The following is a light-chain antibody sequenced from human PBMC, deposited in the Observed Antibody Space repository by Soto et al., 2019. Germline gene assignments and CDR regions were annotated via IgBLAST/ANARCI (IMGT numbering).Light chain of an antibody. CDR1: QSVSSN. Sequence: EIVMTQSPATLSVSPGEGATLSCRASQSVSSNLAWYQQKPGQAPRLLIYAASTRATGIPARFSGSGSGTEFPLTNRSLQSEDFAVYYCQQYNNWPPLTFGGGTKVEIK. J-gene: IGKJ4*01. CDR2: AAS. V-gene: IGKV3-15*01. CDR3: QQYNNWPPLT.